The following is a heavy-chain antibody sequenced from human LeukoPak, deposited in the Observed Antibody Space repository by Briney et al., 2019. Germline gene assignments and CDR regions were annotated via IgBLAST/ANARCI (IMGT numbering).Heavy chain of an antibody. D-gene: IGHD1-7*01. CDR1: GGSFSGYY. CDR2: INHSGST. Sequence: SETLSLTCAVYGGSFSGYYWSWIRQPPGKGREWIGEINHSGSTNYNPSLKSRVTISVDTSKNQFSLKLSSVTAADTAVYYCARTGTTGIPLDRWDQGTLVTVSS. V-gene: IGHV4-34*01. CDR3: ARTGTTGIPLDR. J-gene: IGHJ4*02.